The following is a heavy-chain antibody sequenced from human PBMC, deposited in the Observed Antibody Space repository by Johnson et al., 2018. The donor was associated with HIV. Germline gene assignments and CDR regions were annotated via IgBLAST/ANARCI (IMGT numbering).Heavy chain of an antibody. CDR2: ISWNSGSI. V-gene: IGHV3-9*01. D-gene: IGHD1-26*01. CDR3: AKDKMVGANHDACDI. J-gene: IGHJ3*02. CDR1: GFTFDDYA. Sequence: VQLVESGGGLVQPGRSLRLSCAASGFTFDDYAMHWVRQAPGKGLEWVSGISWNSGSIGYADSVKGRFTVSRDNAKSSLYLQMNSLSAEYTALYYCAKDKMVGANHDACDIWGQGTMVTVS.